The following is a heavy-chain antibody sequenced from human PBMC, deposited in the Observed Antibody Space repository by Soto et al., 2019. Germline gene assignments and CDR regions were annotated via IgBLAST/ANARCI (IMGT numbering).Heavy chain of an antibody. CDR1: GFTFSSYS. CDR3: ARDSPQATDDAFDI. J-gene: IGHJ3*02. CDR2: ISSSSSYI. V-gene: IGHV3-21*01. Sequence: PGGSLRLSCAASGFTFSSYSMNWVRQAPGKGLEWVPSISSSSSYIYYADSVKGRFTISRDNAKNSLYLQMNSLRAEDTAVYYRARDSPQATDDAFDIWGQGTMVTVSS.